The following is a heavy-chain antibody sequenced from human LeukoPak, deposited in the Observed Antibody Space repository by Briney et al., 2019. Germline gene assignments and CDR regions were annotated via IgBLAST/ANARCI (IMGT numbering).Heavy chain of an antibody. CDR1: GYSFTSYW. J-gene: IGHJ4*02. V-gene: IGHV5-51*01. Sequence: GESLKISCKGSGYSFTSYWIGWVRLMPGKGLEWMGIIYPGDSDTRYSPSFQGQVTISADKSISTAYLQWSSLKASDTAMYYCARGRWDIVVVVAARGKYYFDYWGQGTLVTVSS. CDR3: ARGRWDIVVVVAARGKYYFDY. CDR2: IYPGDSDT. D-gene: IGHD2-15*01.